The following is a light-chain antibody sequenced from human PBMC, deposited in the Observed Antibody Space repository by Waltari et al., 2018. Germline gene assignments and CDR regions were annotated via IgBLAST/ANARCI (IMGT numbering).Light chain of an antibody. J-gene: IGLJ1*01. CDR3: SSYTSSSTLEV. Sequence: QSALTQPASVSGSPGQSITISCTGTSSDVGGYNYVSWYQQPPGKDPKLRIYDVSNRPAGVSNRCSGSTSGNTASLTSAGLQAEDEADYYCSSYTSSSTLEVFGTGTKVTVL. CDR1: SSDVGGYNY. CDR2: DVS. V-gene: IGLV2-14*01.